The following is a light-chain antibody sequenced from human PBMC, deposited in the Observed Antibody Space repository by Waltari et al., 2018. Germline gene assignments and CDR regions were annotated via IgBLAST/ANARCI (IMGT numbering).Light chain of an antibody. CDR3: QQYNDWPPLT. CDR2: GAS. V-gene: IGKV3-15*01. CDR1: QSVGRF. J-gene: IGKJ4*01. Sequence: EVVMTQSPATLSVSPGERVTLSCRASQSVGRFVAWYQQKPGQAPRLLISGASTRATGIPARFSGSGSGTEFTLTISSLQSEDFAIYYCQQYNDWPPLTFGGGTKLEIK.